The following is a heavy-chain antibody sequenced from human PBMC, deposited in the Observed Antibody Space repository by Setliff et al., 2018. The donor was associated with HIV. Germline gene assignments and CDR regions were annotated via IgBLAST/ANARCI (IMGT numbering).Heavy chain of an antibody. V-gene: IGHV4-4*07. CDR2: LYVSGDT. D-gene: IGHD3-3*01. CDR1: DDPISSYY. CDR3: ARVPFTTGFDY. Sequence: PSETLSLTCYVTDDPISSYYWSWVRQPAGKGLEWIGRLYVSGDTNYNPSLKSRVTMSLDTSKNHFSLKLSSVTAADTAVFYCARVPFTTGFDYWGQGILVTVSS. J-gene: IGHJ4*02.